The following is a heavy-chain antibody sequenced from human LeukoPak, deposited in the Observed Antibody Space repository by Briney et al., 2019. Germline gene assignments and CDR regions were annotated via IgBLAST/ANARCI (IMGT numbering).Heavy chain of an antibody. Sequence: SETLSLTCTVSGGSISSSSYYWSWIRQPPGKGLEWIGYIYYSGSTNYNPSLKSRVTISVDTSKNQFSLKLSSVTAADTAVYYCARGDYYDSSGYQLYFDYWGQGTLVTVSS. V-gene: IGHV4-61*01. D-gene: IGHD3-22*01. CDR3: ARGDYYDSSGYQLYFDY. CDR1: GGSISSSSYY. J-gene: IGHJ4*02. CDR2: IYYSGST.